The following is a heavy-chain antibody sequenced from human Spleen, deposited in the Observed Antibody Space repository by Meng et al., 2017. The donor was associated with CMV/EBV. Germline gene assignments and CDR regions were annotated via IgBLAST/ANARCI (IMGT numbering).Heavy chain of an antibody. J-gene: IGHJ4*02. V-gene: IGHV4-39*01. D-gene: IGHD2-2*01. CDR1: GGSFSGYY. CDR3: ARRGGRGYCSSTSCAYFDY. Sequence: SETLSLICAVYGGSFSGYYWGWIRQPPGKGLEWIGSIYYSGRTSYNPSLKSRVTISVDTSKNQFSLKLSSVTAADTAVYYCARRGGRGYCSSTSCAYFDYWGQGTLVTVSS. CDR2: IYYSGRT.